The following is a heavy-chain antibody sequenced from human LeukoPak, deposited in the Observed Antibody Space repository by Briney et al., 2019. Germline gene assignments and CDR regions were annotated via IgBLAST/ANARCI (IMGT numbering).Heavy chain of an antibody. J-gene: IGHJ4*02. D-gene: IGHD3-22*01. V-gene: IGHV3-30-3*01. CDR2: ISYDGNNK. CDR3: VRGVTIYDSSGYFDY. CDR1: GFSFSVCA. Sequence: PGGSLRLSCAASGFSFSVCAMHWVRQAPGKGLEWVVTISYDGNNKHYTDSVEGRFTISRDNSKNTLYLQMNTLRVEDTAMYYCVRGVTIYDSSGYFDYWGQGTLVTVSS.